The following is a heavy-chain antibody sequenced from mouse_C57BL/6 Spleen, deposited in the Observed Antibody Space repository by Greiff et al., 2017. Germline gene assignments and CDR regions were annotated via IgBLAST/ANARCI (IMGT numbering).Heavy chain of an antibody. CDR1: GYAFSSSW. D-gene: IGHD2-3*01. CDR3: AGYDGHHVDYFDY. J-gene: IGHJ2*01. V-gene: IGHV1-82*01. Sequence: VKLMESGPELVKPGASVKISCKASGYAFSSSWMNWVKQRPGKGLEWIGRIYPGDGDTNYNGKFKGKATLTADKSSSTAYMQLSSLTSEDSAVYFCAGYDGHHVDYFDYWGQGTTLTVSS. CDR2: IYPGDGDT.